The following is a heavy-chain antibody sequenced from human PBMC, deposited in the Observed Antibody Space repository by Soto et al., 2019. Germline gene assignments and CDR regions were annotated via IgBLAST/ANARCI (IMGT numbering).Heavy chain of an antibody. CDR1: GGSISSGGYY. CDR2: IYYSGST. V-gene: IGHV4-31*03. Sequence: HVQLQESGPGLVKPSQTLSLPCTVSGGSISSGGYYWSWIRQHPGKGLEWIGYIYYSGSTYYNPSLDSRVTISVDTSKNQFSVKLSSVTAADTAGYYWASNSPGYNCNSNSGFAPWGQGTLVTVSS. D-gene: IGHD1-7*01. J-gene: IGHJ5*02. CDR3: ASNSPGYNCNSNSGFAP.